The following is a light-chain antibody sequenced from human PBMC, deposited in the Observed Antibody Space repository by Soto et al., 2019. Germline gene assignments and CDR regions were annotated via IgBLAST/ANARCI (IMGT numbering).Light chain of an antibody. J-gene: IGKJ4*01. CDR2: DAS. CDR3: QQRSDWPST. V-gene: IGKV3-11*01. CDR1: QSVSSY. Sequence: EIVLTQSPATLSLSPGERATLSCRASQSVSSYLAWYQQKRGQAPRLLIYDASNRATGIPARFSGSGSGTAFTLTISSLEPDDFAVYYCQQRSDWPSTFGGGTKVQIK.